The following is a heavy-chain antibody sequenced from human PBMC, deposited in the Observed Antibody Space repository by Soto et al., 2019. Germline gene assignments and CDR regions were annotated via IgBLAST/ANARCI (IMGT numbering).Heavy chain of an antibody. CDR1: GGSISSYY. V-gene: IGHV4-59*08. CDR2: IYYSGST. CDR3: ARLERIAVAGTGWFDP. Sequence: SETLSLTCTVSGGSISSYYWSWIRQPPGKGLEWIGYIYYSGSTNYNPSLKSRVTISVDTSKNQFSLKLSSVTAADTAVYYCARLERIAVAGTGWFDPSGQGTLVTVSS. D-gene: IGHD6-19*01. J-gene: IGHJ5*02.